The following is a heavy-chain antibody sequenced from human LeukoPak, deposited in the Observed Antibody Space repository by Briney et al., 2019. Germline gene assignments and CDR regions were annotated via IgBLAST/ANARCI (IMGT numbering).Heavy chain of an antibody. D-gene: IGHD2-2*01. J-gene: IGHJ4*02. CDR1: GFIFDDYG. Sequence: GGSLRLSCAASGFIFDDYGMSWVRQAPGKGLEWVSGINWNGASTGYADSVKGRFTIIRDNVKNSLSLQMNSLRAEDTALYYCVRNKEYQLLVFDLWGRGTLVTVSS. V-gene: IGHV3-20*04. CDR2: INWNGAST. CDR3: VRNKEYQLLVFDL.